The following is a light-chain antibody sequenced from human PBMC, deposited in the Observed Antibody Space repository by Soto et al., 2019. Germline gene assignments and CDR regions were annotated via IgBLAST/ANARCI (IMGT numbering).Light chain of an antibody. Sequence: QSVLTQPPSVSAAPGQRVTISCSGSSSNVGSHYVSWYQQFPGTAPKLLIYDTTKRPSGIPDRFSASKSDTSATLGITGLQTGDEADYYCGAWDSSLSAGVFGGGTKLTVL. J-gene: IGLJ3*02. V-gene: IGLV1-51*01. CDR1: SSNVGSHY. CDR2: DTT. CDR3: GAWDSSLSAGV.